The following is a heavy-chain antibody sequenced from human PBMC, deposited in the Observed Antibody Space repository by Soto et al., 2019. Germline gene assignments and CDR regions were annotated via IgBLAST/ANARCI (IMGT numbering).Heavy chain of an antibody. Sequence: SVKVSCKASGGTFSSYAISWVRQAPGQGLEWMGGIIPIFGTANYAQKFQGRVTITADESTSTAYMGLSSLTSDDTAIYYCARIATSGTLNWFDPWGQGTLVTVSS. J-gene: IGHJ5*02. D-gene: IGHD6-13*01. CDR3: ARIATSGTLNWFDP. CDR2: IIPIFGTA. V-gene: IGHV1-69*13. CDR1: GGTFSSYA.